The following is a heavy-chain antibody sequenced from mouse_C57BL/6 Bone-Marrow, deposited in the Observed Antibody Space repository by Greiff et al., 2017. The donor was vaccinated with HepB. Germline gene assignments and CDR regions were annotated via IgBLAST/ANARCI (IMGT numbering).Heavy chain of an antibody. CDR1: GFTFSSYG. J-gene: IGHJ2*01. Sequence: EVMLVESGGDLVKPGGSLKLSCAASGFTFSSYGMSWVRQTPDKRLEWVATISSGGSYTYYPDSVKGRFTISRDNAKNTLYLQMSSLKSEDTAMYYCARGEGGDYWGQGTTLTVSS. CDR2: ISSGGSYT. V-gene: IGHV5-6*02. CDR3: ARGEGGDY.